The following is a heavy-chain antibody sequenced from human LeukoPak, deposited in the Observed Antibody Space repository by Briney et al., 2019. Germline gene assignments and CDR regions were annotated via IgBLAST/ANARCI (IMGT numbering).Heavy chain of an antibody. V-gene: IGHV4-38-2*02. D-gene: IGHD3-22*01. Sequence: SETLSLTCTVSGYSISSGYYWGWIRQPPGKGLEWIGSIYHSGSTYYNPSLKSRVTISVDTSKNQFSLKLSSVTAADTAVYYCASQRDDYDSSGYSYFDYWGQGTLVTVSS. CDR1: GYSISSGYY. CDR3: ASQRDDYDSSGYSYFDY. CDR2: IYHSGST. J-gene: IGHJ4*02.